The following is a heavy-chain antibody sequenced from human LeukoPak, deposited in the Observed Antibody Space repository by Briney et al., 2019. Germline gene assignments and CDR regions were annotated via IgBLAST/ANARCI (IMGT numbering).Heavy chain of an antibody. V-gene: IGHV4-38-2*01. CDR3: ARLRVVTEAFDI. CDR2: TYHSGST. J-gene: IGHJ3*02. Sequence: SETLSLTCAVSGYSIITGYYWGWVRQPPGKGLEWIGSTYHSGSTYYNPSLKSQVTISVATSKNQFSLKLSSVTAADTAVYYCARLRVVTEAFDIWGQGTMVTVSS. CDR1: GYSIITGYY. D-gene: IGHD4-23*01.